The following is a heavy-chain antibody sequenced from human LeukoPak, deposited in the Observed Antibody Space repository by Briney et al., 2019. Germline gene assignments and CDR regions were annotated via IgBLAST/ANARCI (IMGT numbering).Heavy chain of an antibody. J-gene: IGHJ4*02. CDR2: FDPEDGET. CDR1: GYTLTELS. D-gene: IGHD6-13*01. V-gene: IGHV1-24*01. CDR3: ATLPYSIAAADFDY. Sequence: EASVKVSCKVSGYTLTELSMHWVRQAPGKGLEWMGGFDPEDGETIYAQKFQGRVTMTEDTSTDTAYMELSSLRSEDTAVCYCATLPYSIAAADFDYWGQGTLVTVSS.